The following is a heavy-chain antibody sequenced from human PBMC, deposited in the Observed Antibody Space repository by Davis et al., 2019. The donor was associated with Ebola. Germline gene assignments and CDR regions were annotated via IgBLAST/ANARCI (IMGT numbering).Heavy chain of an antibody. V-gene: IGHV4-61*08. CDR2: IYYTGST. CDR1: GGSISSGGYY. CDR3: ARAGVGATFFDS. D-gene: IGHD1-26*01. Sequence: SETLSLTCTVSGGSISSGGYYWSWIRQPPGKGLEWIGYIYYTGSTNYNPSLKSRVTILVDTSKNQFSLKVSSVTAADTAVYYCARAGVGATFFDSWGQGTLVTVSS. J-gene: IGHJ4*02.